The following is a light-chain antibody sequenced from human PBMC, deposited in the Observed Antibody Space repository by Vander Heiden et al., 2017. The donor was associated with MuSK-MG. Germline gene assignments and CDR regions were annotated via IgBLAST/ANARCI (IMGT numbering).Light chain of an antibody. CDR2: AAS. Sequence: DIQMTQSPSSVSASVGDRVTITCRASQGVSSWLAWYQQKPGKAPKLLINAASRLPGPVPSRFSGRGSGSEFTLSIRSLQPEDFATYYCQQTNTVPRTFGPGTKVEIK. CDR3: QQTNTVPRT. CDR1: QGVSSW. J-gene: IGKJ3*01. V-gene: IGKV1-12*01.